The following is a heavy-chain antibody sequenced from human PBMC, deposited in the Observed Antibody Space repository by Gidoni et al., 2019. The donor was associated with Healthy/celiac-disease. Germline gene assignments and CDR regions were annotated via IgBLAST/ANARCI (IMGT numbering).Heavy chain of an antibody. Sequence: QVQLVESGGGVAQPGRSLRLSCAASGFTFSSYAMHWVRQAPGQGLEWVAVISYDGSNKYYADSVKGRFTISRDNSKNTLYLQMNSLRAEDTAVYYCARGEGIAARPRPWYFDLWGRGTLVTVSS. V-gene: IGHV3-30-3*01. J-gene: IGHJ2*01. D-gene: IGHD6-6*01. CDR3: ARGEGIAARPRPWYFDL. CDR1: GFTFSSYA. CDR2: ISYDGSNK.